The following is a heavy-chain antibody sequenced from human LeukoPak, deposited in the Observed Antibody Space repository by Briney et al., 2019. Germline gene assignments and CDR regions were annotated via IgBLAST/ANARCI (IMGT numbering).Heavy chain of an antibody. CDR3: ARVGTTVVTLDY. Sequence: TGGSLRLSCAASGFTFDDYGMSWVRQAPGKGLEWVSGINWNGGSTGYADSVKGRFTISRDNAENSLYLQMNSLRAEDTALYYCARVGTTVVTLDYWGQGTLVTVSS. V-gene: IGHV3-20*04. J-gene: IGHJ4*02. CDR2: INWNGGST. D-gene: IGHD4-23*01. CDR1: GFTFDDYG.